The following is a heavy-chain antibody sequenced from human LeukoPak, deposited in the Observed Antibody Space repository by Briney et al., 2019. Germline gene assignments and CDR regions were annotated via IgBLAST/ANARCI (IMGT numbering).Heavy chain of an antibody. CDR1: GYTFTGYY. CDR3: ARDQDIVGAPTDYYYYYMDV. D-gene: IGHD1-26*01. Sequence: ASVKVSCKASGYTFTGYYMHWVRQAPGQGLEWMGWINPNSGGTNYAQKFQGRVTMTRDTSISTAYMELSRLRSDDTAVYYCARDQDIVGAPTDYYYYYMDVWGKGTTVTVSS. CDR2: INPNSGGT. J-gene: IGHJ6*03. V-gene: IGHV1-2*02.